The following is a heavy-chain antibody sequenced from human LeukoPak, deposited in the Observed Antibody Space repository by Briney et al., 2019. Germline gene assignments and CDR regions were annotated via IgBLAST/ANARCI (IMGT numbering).Heavy chain of an antibody. D-gene: IGHD5-12*01. CDR1: GFTFSTYS. Sequence: GGSLRLSCAASGFTFSTYSMNWVRQAPGKGLEWVSSISSSSSYIYYADSVKGRFTISRDKAKNSLYLQMNSLRAEDTAIYYCAREGMVATFDYWGQGTLVTVSS. CDR2: ISSSSSYI. V-gene: IGHV3-21*01. J-gene: IGHJ4*02. CDR3: AREGMVATFDY.